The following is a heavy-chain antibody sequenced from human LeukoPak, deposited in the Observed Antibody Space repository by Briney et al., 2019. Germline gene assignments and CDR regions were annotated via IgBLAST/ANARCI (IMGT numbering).Heavy chain of an antibody. J-gene: IGHJ4*02. D-gene: IGHD2-15*01. Sequence: ASVKVSCKASGYIFTGYYMHWVRQAPGQGLEWMGWINPNSGDTNYAQKFQGRVTMTRDTSISTAYMELSRLRSDDTAVHYCARDRLPYYSGETSPDYWGQGTLVTVSS. CDR2: INPNSGDT. CDR1: GYIFTGYY. CDR3: ARDRLPYYSGETSPDY. V-gene: IGHV1-2*02.